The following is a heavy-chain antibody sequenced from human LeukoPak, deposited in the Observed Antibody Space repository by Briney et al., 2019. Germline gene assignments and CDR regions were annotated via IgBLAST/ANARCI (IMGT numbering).Heavy chain of an antibody. CDR2: IYTTGAT. CDR1: SGSIKSYY. CDR3: GRQGYTASYYFLDF. V-gene: IGHV4-4*07. J-gene: IGHJ4*02. D-gene: IGHD1-26*01. Sequence: PSETLSLTCTVSSGSIKSYYWGWVRQPPGKGLEWIGRIYTTGATQYNPFLKSRVTMSIDTSTNQFPLNLTSMTAADTAVYYCGRQGYTASYYFLDFWSQGNLVAVS.